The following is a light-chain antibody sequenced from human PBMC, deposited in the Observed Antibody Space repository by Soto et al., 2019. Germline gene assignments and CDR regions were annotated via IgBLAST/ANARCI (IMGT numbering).Light chain of an antibody. CDR2: KAS. V-gene: IGKV1-5*03. CDR1: QNINRW. Sequence: DIQMTQSPSTLSASVGDRVTITCRARQNINRWLAWYQQRPGKAPNLLIHKASTLEVGVPSRFSGSASGTEFKLIISSLQPDDCAVYFCLQYNGYPLSVGGGTTVEIK. CDR3: LQYNGYPLS. J-gene: IGKJ4*01.